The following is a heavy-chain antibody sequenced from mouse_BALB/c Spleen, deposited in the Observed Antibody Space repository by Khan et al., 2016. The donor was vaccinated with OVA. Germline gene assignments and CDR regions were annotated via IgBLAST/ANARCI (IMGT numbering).Heavy chain of an antibody. Sequence: VQLVVLGPRLVKSSQSLSLTCTVTGYSITSGYGWNWIWQFPGNKLEWMGYISYSGSTNYNPSLKSRISITRDTSKNQFFLQLNSVTTEDTATYYWSRTARIKYWGQGTTLTVSS. V-gene: IGHV3-2*02. J-gene: IGHJ2*01. CDR3: SRTARIKY. CDR1: GYSITSGYG. D-gene: IGHD1-2*01. CDR2: ISYSGST.